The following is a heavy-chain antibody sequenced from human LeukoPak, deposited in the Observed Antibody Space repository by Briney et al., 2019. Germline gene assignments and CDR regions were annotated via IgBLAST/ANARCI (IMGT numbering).Heavy chain of an antibody. Sequence: ASVKVSCKASGYTFTSYGISWVRQATGQGPEWMAWMNPNNGNTGNAQKFQGRVTMTRITSISTAYMELSGLRSEDTAVYYCAVGVLSGGHEWAFDIWGQGTMVTVSS. D-gene: IGHD5-12*01. J-gene: IGHJ3*02. V-gene: IGHV1-8*02. CDR3: AVGVLSGGHEWAFDI. CDR2: MNPNNGNT. CDR1: GYTFTSYG.